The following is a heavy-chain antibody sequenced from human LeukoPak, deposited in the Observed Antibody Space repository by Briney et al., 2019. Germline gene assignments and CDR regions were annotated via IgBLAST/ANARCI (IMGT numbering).Heavy chain of an antibody. J-gene: IGHJ5*02. V-gene: IGHV3-21*01. CDR3: ARDFRYSGSYHHWFDP. Sequence: GGSLRLSCAASGFTFSDYRMSWVRQAPGRGLEWVSSIRSSGTYIYYADSVKGRFPISRDNAKNSLSLQMNSLRAEDTAVYYCARDFRYSGSYHHWFDPWGQGTLVTVSS. D-gene: IGHD1-26*01. CDR1: GFTFSDYR. CDR2: IRSSGTYI.